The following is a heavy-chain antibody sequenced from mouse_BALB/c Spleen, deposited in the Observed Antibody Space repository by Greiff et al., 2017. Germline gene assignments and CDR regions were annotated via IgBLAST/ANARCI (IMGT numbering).Heavy chain of an antibody. CDR1: GFTFSSYA. J-gene: IGHJ2*01. CDR2: ISSGGST. Sequence: EVQLQQSGGGLVKPGGSLKLSCAASGFTFSSYAMSWVRQTPEKRLEWVASISSGGSTYYPDSVKGRFTISRDNARNILYLQMSSLRSEDTAMYYCARGLGTTVVARYYFDYWGQGTTLTVSS. D-gene: IGHD1-1*01. CDR3: ARGLGTTVVARYYFDY. V-gene: IGHV5-6-5*01.